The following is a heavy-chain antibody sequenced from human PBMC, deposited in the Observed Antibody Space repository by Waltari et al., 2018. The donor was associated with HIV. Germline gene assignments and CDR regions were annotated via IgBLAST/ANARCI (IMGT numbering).Heavy chain of an antibody. CDR1: GCLITSSRYY. Sequence: QLQLQESGPGLVTPSETLSLTCTISGCLITSSRYYWGWIRQPPEKGLEWIGSMLYGGSPYYNSPLKSRVSISIDTSRNQFSLKLSSVTATDTAVYFCARHLPLAGSDYWGQGILVTVS. J-gene: IGHJ4*02. D-gene: IGHD6-19*01. CDR2: MLYGGSP. CDR3: ARHLPLAGSDY. V-gene: IGHV4-39*01.